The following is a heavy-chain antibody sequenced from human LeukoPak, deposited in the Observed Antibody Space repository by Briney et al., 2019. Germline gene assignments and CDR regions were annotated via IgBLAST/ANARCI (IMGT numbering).Heavy chain of an antibody. CDR3: ARDSVPGYCGGDCHPDY. D-gene: IGHD2-21*02. CDR2: INSDGSST. CDR1: GFTLSSYW. J-gene: IGHJ4*02. Sequence: GGSLRLSCAGSGFTLSSYWMHWVRQAPGKGLVWVSRINSDGSSTSYADSVKGRFTISRDNAKNTLYLQMNSLRAEDTAVYYCARDSVPGYCGGDCHPDYWGQGTLVTVSS. V-gene: IGHV3-74*01.